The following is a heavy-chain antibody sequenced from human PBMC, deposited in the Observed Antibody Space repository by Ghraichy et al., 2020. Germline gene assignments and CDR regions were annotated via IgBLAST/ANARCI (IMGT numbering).Heavy chain of an antibody. CDR1: GFTFDDYA. D-gene: IGHD2-2*01. CDR3: AKANCSSTSCPLDY. J-gene: IGHJ4*02. CDR2: ISWNSGSI. Sequence: RSLRLSCAASGFTFDDYAMHWVRQAPGKGLEWVSGISWNSGSIGYADSVKGRFTISRDNAKNSLYLQMNSLRAEDTALYYCAKANCSSTSCPLDYWGQGTLVTVSS. V-gene: IGHV3-9*01.